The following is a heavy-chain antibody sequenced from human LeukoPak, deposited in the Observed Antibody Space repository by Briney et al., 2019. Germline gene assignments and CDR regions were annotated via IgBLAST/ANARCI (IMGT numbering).Heavy chain of an antibody. CDR3: AREGNYYDSSGSYDY. Sequence: GGSLRLSCAASGFSFSSYGVNWVRRAPGKGLELLSYISSSRRSIYYADSVNGRHTISRDNAKNTLYLQMNSLRDEDNAVYYCAREGNYYDSSGSYDYWGQGTLVTVSS. D-gene: IGHD3-22*01. CDR2: ISSSRRSI. J-gene: IGHJ4*02. CDR1: GFSFSSYG. V-gene: IGHV3-48*02.